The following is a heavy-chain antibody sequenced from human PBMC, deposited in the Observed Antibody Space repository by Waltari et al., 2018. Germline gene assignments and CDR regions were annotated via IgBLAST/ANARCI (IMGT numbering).Heavy chain of an antibody. D-gene: IGHD2-2*01. CDR1: GYTFTSYA. J-gene: IGHJ3*02. CDR2: INAGNGNT. V-gene: IGHV1-3*03. CDR3: ARAYCSSTSCYERDAFDI. Sequence: QVQLVQSGAEVKKPGASVKVSCKASGYTFTSYAMHWVRQAPGQRLEWMGWINAGNGNTKYSQECQGRGTITRDTSASTAYMELSSLRSEDMAVYYCARAYCSSTSCYERDAFDIWGQGTMVTVSS.